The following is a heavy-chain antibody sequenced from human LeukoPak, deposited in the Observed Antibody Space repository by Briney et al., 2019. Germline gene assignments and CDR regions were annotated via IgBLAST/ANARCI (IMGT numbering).Heavy chain of an antibody. Sequence: PGGSLRLSCAASGFTVSSNYMSWVRQAPGKGLEWVSVIYSGGSTYYADSVKGRFTISRDNSKNTLFLQMNSLRAEDTAVYYCAREVGYSKHSDAFDIWGPGTMVTVSS. D-gene: IGHD4-11*01. CDR2: IYSGGST. J-gene: IGHJ3*02. CDR1: GFTVSSNY. CDR3: AREVGYSKHSDAFDI. V-gene: IGHV3-53*01.